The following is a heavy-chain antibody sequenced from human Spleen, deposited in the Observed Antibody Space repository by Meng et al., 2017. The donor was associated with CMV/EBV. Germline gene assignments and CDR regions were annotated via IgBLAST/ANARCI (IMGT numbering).Heavy chain of an antibody. J-gene: IGHJ6*02. D-gene: IGHD3-9*01. V-gene: IGHV3-15*01. CDR1: GFTFSNAW. CDR3: TRGDDILTGYPEYGMDV. Sequence: SCAASGFTFSNAWMSWVRQAPGKGLEWVGRIKSKTDGGTTDYAAPVKGRFTISRDDSKGIAYLQMNSLKTEDTAVYYCTRGDDILTGYPEYGMDVWGHGTTVTVSS. CDR2: IKSKTDGGTT.